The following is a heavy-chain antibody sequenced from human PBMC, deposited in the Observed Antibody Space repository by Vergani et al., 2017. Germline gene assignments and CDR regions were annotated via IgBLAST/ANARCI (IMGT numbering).Heavy chain of an antibody. CDR3: ARLIRDYYDSSGYYYFDY. D-gene: IGHD3-22*01. CDR2: IYSGGST. Sequence: EVQLVETGGGLIQPGGSLRLSCAASGFTVSSNYMSWVRQAPGKGLEWVSVIYSGGSTYYADSVKGRCTISRDNSKNTLYLQMNSLRAEDTAVYYCARLIRDYYDSSGYYYFDYWGQGTLVTVSS. J-gene: IGHJ4*02. V-gene: IGHV3-53*02. CDR1: GFTVSSNY.